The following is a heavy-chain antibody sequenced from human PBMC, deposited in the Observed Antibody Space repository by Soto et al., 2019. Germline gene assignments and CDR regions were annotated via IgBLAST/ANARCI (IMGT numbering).Heavy chain of an antibody. D-gene: IGHD2-15*01. J-gene: IGHJ6*03. CDR3: ARLEGGGGYYYYYMDV. V-gene: IGHV5-51*01. CDR2: IYPGDSDT. CDR1: GYRFTSYW. Sequence: GESLKISCEGSGYRFTSYWIGWVRQMPGKGLEWMGIIYPGDSDTRYSPSFQGQVTISADKSISTAYLQWSSLKASDTAMYYCARLEGGGGYYYYYMDVWGKGTTVTVSS.